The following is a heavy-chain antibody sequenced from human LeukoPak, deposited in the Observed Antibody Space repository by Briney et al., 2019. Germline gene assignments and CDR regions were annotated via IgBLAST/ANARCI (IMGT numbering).Heavy chain of an antibody. CDR2: TSPYDDNP. D-gene: IGHD1-26*01. CDR1: GYRFSKFE. V-gene: IGHV1-18*01. Sequence: GASVKVSCKASGYRFSKFEITWVRQAPGQGLEWMWCTSPYDDNPEYAKKFQGRVTMTTDTSTSTAYMELRSLRPDDTAMYYCAKVDPPIIAGARGDAFEICGQGTLVTVSS. J-gene: IGHJ3*02. CDR3: AKVDPPIIAGARGDAFEI.